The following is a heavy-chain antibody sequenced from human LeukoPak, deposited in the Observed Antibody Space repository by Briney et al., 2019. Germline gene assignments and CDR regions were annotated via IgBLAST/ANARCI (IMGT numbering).Heavy chain of an antibody. D-gene: IGHD3-10*01. Sequence: ASVTVSCKPSGYTFSDYYMHWVRQAPGQALEWMGWINPNSGGINYAQRFQGSVTMTRDTSLSTAYMELSRLRSDDTAVYSCARDRSTMVRGENFAFDIWGQGTMVTVSS. CDR2: INPNSGGI. CDR3: ARDRSTMVRGENFAFDI. J-gene: IGHJ3*02. V-gene: IGHV1-2*02. CDR1: GYTFSDYY.